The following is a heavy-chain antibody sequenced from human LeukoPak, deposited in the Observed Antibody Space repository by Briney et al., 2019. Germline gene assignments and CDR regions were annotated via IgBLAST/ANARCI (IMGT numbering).Heavy chain of an antibody. CDR3: AKVRGSNWDPFDY. J-gene: IGHJ4*02. D-gene: IGHD1-1*01. CDR2: IIGSGSST. Sequence: PGGSLRLSCAASGFSFSSYAMSWVRQAPGKGLEWVSTIIGSGSSTYYAGSVKGRFTISRDNAKNTLYLQMSSLRAEDTAVYYCAKVRGSNWDPFDYWGQGTLVTVSS. V-gene: IGHV3-23*01. CDR1: GFSFSSYA.